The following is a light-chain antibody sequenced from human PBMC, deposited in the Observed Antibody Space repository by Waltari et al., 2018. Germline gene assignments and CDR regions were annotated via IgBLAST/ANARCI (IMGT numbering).Light chain of an antibody. CDR3: QQYNDYYS. V-gene: IGKV3-15*01. J-gene: IGKJ2*03. Sequence: EKVMPQSPATLSVPPGEVVTLSCRASQSVASNVAWYQHRPGQAPRLLIYDASTRASGIPARFSGSGSGTAFTLTISGLHSEDCALYYCQQYNDYYSFGQGTKLEIK. CDR2: DAS. CDR1: QSVASN.